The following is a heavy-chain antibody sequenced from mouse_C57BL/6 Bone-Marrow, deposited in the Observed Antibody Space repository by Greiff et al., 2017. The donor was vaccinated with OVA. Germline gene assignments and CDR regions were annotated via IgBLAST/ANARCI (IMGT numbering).Heavy chain of an antibody. D-gene: IGHD2-12*01. V-gene: IGHV1-55*01. J-gene: IGHJ1*03. Sequence: VQLQQPGAELVKPGASVKMSCKASGFTFTSYWIPWVIQRPGQGLEWIGYFYPGSGSTNYNEKFKSKATLTVDTSSSTAYMQLSSLTSADSAFYYCSRRGYYKYFDFWGTGTTLTVSS. CDR1: GFTFTSYW. CDR3: SRRGYYKYFDF. CDR2: FYPGSGST.